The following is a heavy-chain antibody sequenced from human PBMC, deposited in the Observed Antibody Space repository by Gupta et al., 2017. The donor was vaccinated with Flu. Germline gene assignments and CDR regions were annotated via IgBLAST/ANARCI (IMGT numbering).Heavy chain of an antibody. CDR2: VNPSGGRT. J-gene: IGHJ4*02. V-gene: IGHV1-46*01. D-gene: IGHD2-8*02. CDR3: AGRTGGTSDFHY. CDR1: GHTFSDHS. Sequence: QVQLVQSGTEVKRPGASVKVSCKASGHTFSDHSIHWVRQAPGQGLEWMGRVNPSGGRTTYAQNFQGRLTMTADTPTSTVYMELTSLRFEDTAPFYCAGRTGGTSDFHYWGQGTLVTVSS.